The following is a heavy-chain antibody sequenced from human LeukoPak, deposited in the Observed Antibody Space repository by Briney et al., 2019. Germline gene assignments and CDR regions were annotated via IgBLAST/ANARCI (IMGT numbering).Heavy chain of an antibody. CDR3: AREAPGGYFDY. CDR2: INPNSGGT. J-gene: IGHJ4*02. D-gene: IGHD3-10*01. V-gene: IGHV1-2*02. CDR1: GYTFTGYY. Sequence: AAVKVSCKASGYTFTGYYMHWVRQAPGQGLEWMGWINPNSGGTNYSQKFQGRVTMTRDTSISTAYMELSRLRSDDTAVYYCAREAPGGYFDYWAQGTLVTVSS.